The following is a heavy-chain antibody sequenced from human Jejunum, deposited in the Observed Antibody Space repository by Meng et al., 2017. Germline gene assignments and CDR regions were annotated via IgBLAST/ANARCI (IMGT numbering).Heavy chain of an antibody. CDR1: GGSFSGFY. J-gene: IGHJ4*02. V-gene: IGHV4-34*02. D-gene: IGHD1-26*01. CDR2: IQHRGNT. Sequence: QVQLQQWGAGLLRPSETLSLTCAVYGGSFSGFYWTLIRQAPGKGLEWIWEIQHRGNTNYNPSLKSRVTISLDTSKNQFSLRLTSVTAADTAVYYCARRIRGGSYLGWGQGTLVTVSS. CDR3: ARRIRGGSYLG.